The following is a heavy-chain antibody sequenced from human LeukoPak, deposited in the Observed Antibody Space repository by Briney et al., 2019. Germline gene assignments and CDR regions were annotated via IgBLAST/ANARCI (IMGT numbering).Heavy chain of an antibody. J-gene: IGHJ4*02. CDR2: ISGSGGST. CDR1: GFTVSSNY. CDR3: AKEVSTRGRFDY. Sequence: PGGSLRLSCAASGFTVSSNYMSWVRQAPGKGLEWVSAISGSGGSTYYADSVKGRFTISRDNSKNTLYLQMNSLRAEDTAVYYCAKEVSTRGRFDYWGQGTLVTVSS. D-gene: IGHD1-26*01. V-gene: IGHV3-23*01.